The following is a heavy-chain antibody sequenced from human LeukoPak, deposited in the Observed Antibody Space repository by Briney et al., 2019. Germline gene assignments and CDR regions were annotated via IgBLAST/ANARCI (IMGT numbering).Heavy chain of an antibody. D-gene: IGHD3-3*01. J-gene: IGHJ5*02. CDR1: GCSISSGYY. Sequence: SETLSLTCTVSGCSISSGYYWGWIRQPPGKGLEWIGSIYHSGSTYYNPSLKSRVTISVDTSKNQFSLKLSSVTAADTAVYYCAGTIPRGVNYDFWSGYYIRHNWFDPWGQGTLVTVSS. V-gene: IGHV4-38-2*02. CDR3: AGTIPRGVNYDFWSGYYIRHNWFDP. CDR2: IYHSGST.